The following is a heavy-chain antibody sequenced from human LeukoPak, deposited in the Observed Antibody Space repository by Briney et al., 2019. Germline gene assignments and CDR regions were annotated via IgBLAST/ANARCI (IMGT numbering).Heavy chain of an antibody. Sequence: GRSLRLSCVASGFTFSNYAMSWVRQAPGKGLEWVSTISDSGGSAYYADSVKGRFTISRDNSKNTLYLQMNSLRAEDTAIHYCAKVPYSDYGSGRPPFMDVWGQGTTVAVSS. J-gene: IGHJ6*02. D-gene: IGHD3-10*01. V-gene: IGHV3-23*01. CDR2: ISDSGGSA. CDR3: AKVPYSDYGSGRPPFMDV. CDR1: GFTFSNYA.